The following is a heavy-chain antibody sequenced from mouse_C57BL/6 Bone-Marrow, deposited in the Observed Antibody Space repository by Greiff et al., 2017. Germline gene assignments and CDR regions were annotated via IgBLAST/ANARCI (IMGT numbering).Heavy chain of an antibody. V-gene: IGHV1-82*01. J-gene: IGHJ2*01. CDR2: IYPGDGDT. CDR3: ARSDWGVDY. Sequence: VHLVESGPELVKPGASVKISCKASGYAFSSSWMNWVKQRPGKGLEWIGRIYPGDGDTNYNGKFKGKATLTADKSSSTAYMQLSSLTSEDSAVYFCARSDWGVDYWGQGTTLTVSS. D-gene: IGHD4-1*01. CDR1: GYAFSSSW.